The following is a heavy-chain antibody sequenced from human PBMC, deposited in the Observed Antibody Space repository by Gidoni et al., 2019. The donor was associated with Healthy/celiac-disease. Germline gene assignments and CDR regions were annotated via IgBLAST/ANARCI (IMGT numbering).Heavy chain of an antibody. J-gene: IGHJ4*02. CDR2: ISWNSGSI. CDR1: GFTFDDYA. Sequence: EVQLVESGGGLVQPGRSLRLSCAASGFTFDDYAMHWVRQAPGKGLEWVSGISWNSGSIGYADSVKGRFTISRDNAKNSLYLQMNSLRAEDTALYYCAKASGPAASLPLFDYWGQGTLVTVSS. CDR3: AKASGPAASLPLFDY. D-gene: IGHD2-2*01. V-gene: IGHV3-9*01.